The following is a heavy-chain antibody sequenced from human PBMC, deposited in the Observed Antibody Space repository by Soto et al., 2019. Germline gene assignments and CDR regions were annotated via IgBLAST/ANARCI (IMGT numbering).Heavy chain of an antibody. Sequence: ASVRVSCKSSEDTFTRYVIHWELQAPGQRLDWMGWINAGNGNTKYSQNFQGRVTITRDASASTAYMELSSLRSQDTAVYYCATSTIDTSTWKQYFYGMDVCGQGSTVTVSS. CDR3: ATSTIDTSTWKQYFYGMDV. CDR1: EDTFTRYV. V-gene: IGHV1-3*01. D-gene: IGHD6-13*01. J-gene: IGHJ6*02. CDR2: INAGNGNT.